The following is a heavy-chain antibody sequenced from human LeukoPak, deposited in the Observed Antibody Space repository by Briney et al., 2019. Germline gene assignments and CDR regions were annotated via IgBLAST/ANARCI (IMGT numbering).Heavy chain of an antibody. CDR3: VKDDYCSGGSCHVVPIDY. J-gene: IGHJ4*02. V-gene: IGHV3-53*05. CDR2: IYSGGST. CDR1: GFTVSSNY. D-gene: IGHD2-15*01. Sequence: GGSLRLSCAASGFTVSSNYMSWVRQAPGKGLEWVSVIYSGGSTYYADSVKGRFTISRDNSKNTLYLQMSSLRAEDTAVYYCVKDDYCSGGSCHVVPIDYWGQGTLVTVSS.